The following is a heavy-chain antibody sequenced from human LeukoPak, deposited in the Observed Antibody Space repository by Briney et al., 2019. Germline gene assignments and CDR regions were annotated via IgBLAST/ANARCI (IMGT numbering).Heavy chain of an antibody. CDR3: GSSLFVAFTH. CDR2: IDPSNDDT. J-gene: IGHJ4*02. D-gene: IGHD2-21*01. CDR1: GYTFTDHS. Sequence: ASVKVSCKASGYTFTDHSIHWVRQAPGQGLEWMGYIDPSNDDTNYAPKFHGRVTMTGDTSIRTAYMELSRLKSDDTAVYYCGSSLFVAFTHWGQGSLVTVSS. V-gene: IGHV1-2*02.